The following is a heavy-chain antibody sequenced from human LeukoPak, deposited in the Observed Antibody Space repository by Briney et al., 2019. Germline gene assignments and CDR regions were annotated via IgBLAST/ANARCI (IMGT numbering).Heavy chain of an antibody. CDR3: ATYSDIAARPPEADY. V-gene: IGHV7-4-1*02. J-gene: IGHJ4*02. CDR2: INTNTGNP. D-gene: IGHD6-6*01. CDR1: GYTFTSYA. Sequence: GASVKVSCKASGYTFTSYAMNWVRQAPGQGLEWMGWINTNTGNPTYARGFTGRFVFSLDTSVSTAYLQISSLKAEDTAVYYCATYSDIAARPPEADYWGQGTLVTVSS.